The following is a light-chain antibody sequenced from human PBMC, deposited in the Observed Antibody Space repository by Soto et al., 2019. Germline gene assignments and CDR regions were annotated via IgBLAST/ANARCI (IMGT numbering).Light chain of an antibody. V-gene: IGKV3-20*01. Sequence: EIVLTQSPCTLSLSPGERATLSCRASQSVSSSYLAWYQQKPGQAPRLLIYAASSRATGIPDRFSGSGSGTDFTLIISRLEPEDFAVYYCQQYGSSPPYTFGQGTKLEIK. CDR3: QQYGSSPPYT. CDR1: QSVSSSY. CDR2: AAS. J-gene: IGKJ2*01.